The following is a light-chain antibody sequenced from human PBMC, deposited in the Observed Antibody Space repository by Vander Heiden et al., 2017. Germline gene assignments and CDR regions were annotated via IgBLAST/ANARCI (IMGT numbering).Light chain of an antibody. Sequence: SYELTQPPSVSVSPGQTARITCSGDALPKQYAYWYQQKPGQAPVLVIYKDSERPSGIPERFSGSSSGTTVTLTISGVQAEDEADYYCQSADSSGNHVVFGGGTKLTVL. CDR1: ALPKQY. CDR3: QSADSSGNHVV. CDR2: KDS. V-gene: IGLV3-25*03. J-gene: IGLJ2*01.